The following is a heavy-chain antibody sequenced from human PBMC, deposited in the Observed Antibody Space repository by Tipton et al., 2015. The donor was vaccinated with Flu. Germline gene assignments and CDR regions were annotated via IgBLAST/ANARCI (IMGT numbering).Heavy chain of an antibody. CDR3: AGGYSSSRYDRSGMDV. CDR1: GGSISSGSYY. Sequence: TLSLTCTVSGGSISSGSYYWSWIRQPAGKGLEWIGRIYTSGSTNYNPSLKSRVTISVDTSKNQFSLKLSSVTAADTAVYYCAGGYSSSRYDRSGMDVWGQGTTVTVSS. V-gene: IGHV4-61*02. CDR2: IYTSGST. J-gene: IGHJ6*02. D-gene: IGHD6-13*01.